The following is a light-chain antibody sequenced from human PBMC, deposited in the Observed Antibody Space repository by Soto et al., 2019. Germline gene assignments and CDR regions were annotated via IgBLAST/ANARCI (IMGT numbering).Light chain of an antibody. CDR1: NIGSRN. CDR3: QVWDNGSDGGV. V-gene: IGLV3-21*02. CDR2: DSF. Sequence: ELTHPPSVSVAPGQAASITCGGDNIGSRNVHWYQQKPGQAPVLVLYDSFDRPSGIPERISGSNSGNTATLTINRVEAGDEADYYCQVWDNGSDGGVFGPGTKVTVL. J-gene: IGLJ1*01.